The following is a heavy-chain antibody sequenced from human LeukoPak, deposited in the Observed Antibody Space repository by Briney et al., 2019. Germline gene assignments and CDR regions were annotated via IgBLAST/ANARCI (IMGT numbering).Heavy chain of an antibody. V-gene: IGHV1-18*01. CDR1: GYIFTDYG. CDR2: ISSNTGDT. J-gene: IGHJ4*02. Sequence: GASVRVSCRASGYIFTDYGITWVRQAPGQGLDWMGWISSNTGDTVYAENVQGRVTMTTDTSTSTAYMDLTSLTSDDTVLYYCARDVSRGYMDYWGQGSLVTVSS. CDR3: ARDVSRGYMDY.